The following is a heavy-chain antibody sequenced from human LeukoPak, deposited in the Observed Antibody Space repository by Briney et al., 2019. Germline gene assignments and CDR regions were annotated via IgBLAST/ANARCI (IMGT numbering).Heavy chain of an antibody. V-gene: IGHV3-30*02. CDR3: AKDRLPRWPDAFDI. CDR2: IRYDRSNQ. D-gene: IGHD4-23*01. CDR1: GFTFNDFG. Sequence: GGSLRLSCATSGFTFNDFGMHWVRQAPGKGLEWLSFIRYDRSNQFYADSVKGRFTISRDYSKNTVYLQMNSLRPEDTAVYYRAKDRLPRWPDAFDIWGQGTMVTVSS. J-gene: IGHJ3*02.